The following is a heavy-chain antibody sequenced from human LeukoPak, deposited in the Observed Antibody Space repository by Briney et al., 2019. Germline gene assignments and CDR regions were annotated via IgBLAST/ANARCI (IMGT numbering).Heavy chain of an antibody. CDR1: GYTLTELS. Sequence: GASVKVSCKVSGYTLTELSMHWVRQAPGKGLEWMGGFDPEDGETIYAQKFQGRVTMTEDTSTDTAYMELSSLRSEDTAVYYCATGFRPGNWLEPPYYYYYYYMDVWGKGTTVTVSS. CDR3: ATGFRPGNWLEPPYYYYYYYMDV. CDR2: FDPEDGET. J-gene: IGHJ6*03. D-gene: IGHD1-14*01. V-gene: IGHV1-24*01.